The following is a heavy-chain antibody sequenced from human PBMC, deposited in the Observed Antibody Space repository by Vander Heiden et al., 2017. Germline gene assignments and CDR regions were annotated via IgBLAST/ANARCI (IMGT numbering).Heavy chain of an antibody. CDR3: ARSSYSSSGYSPYDY. CDR2: IYHSGST. D-gene: IGHD3-22*01. V-gene: IGHV4-38-2*01. CDR1: GYSISSGYY. J-gene: IGHJ4*02. Sequence: QVQLQESGPGLVKPSETLSLTCAVSGYSISSGYYWGWIRQPPGKALEWIGSIYHSGSTYYNPSLKSRVTISADTSKNQFSLKLSSVPAPDTAVYYCARSSYSSSGYSPYDYWGQVTLVTVSS.